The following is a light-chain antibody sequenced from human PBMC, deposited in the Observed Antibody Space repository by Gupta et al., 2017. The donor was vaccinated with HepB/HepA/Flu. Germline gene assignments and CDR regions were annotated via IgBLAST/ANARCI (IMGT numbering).Light chain of an antibody. CDR2: AAF. CDR1: QSISSY. Sequence: DIQLTQSPSSLSASVGDRVTISCRASQSISSYLNWYQQKPGKAPKLLVYAAFTLESGVPSRFSGSRSGTDSTLTISRLQPEDFATYYCQQSYTTPRTFGGGTKVEIK. J-gene: IGKJ4*01. V-gene: IGKV1-39*01. CDR3: QQSYTTPRT.